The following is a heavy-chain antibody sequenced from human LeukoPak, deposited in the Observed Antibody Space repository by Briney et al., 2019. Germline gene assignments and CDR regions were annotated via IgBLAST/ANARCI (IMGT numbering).Heavy chain of an antibody. CDR2: ISYDGSNK. Sequence: GGSLRLSCAASGFTFSSYGMHWVRQAPGKGLEWVAVISYDGSNKYYADSVKGRFTISRDNSKNTLYLLMNSLRAEDTAVYYCAKDHRSWYSSLYYYYGMDVWGQGTTVTVSS. J-gene: IGHJ6*02. CDR3: AKDHRSWYSSLYYYYGMDV. V-gene: IGHV3-30*18. CDR1: GFTFSSYG. D-gene: IGHD6-13*01.